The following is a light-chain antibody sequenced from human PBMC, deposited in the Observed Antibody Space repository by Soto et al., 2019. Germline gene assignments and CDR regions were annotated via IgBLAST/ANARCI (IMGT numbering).Light chain of an antibody. Sequence: EIVLTQSPGTLSLSPGERATLSCRASQSVNSNYLAWFQQKPGQAPRLLIYGASSRATGIPDTFSGSGSGTDFTLTISKLEPEDFAVYYCQLYGVSPRWTFGQGTKVEVK. J-gene: IGKJ1*01. CDR3: QLYGVSPRWT. V-gene: IGKV3-20*01. CDR2: GAS. CDR1: QSVNSNY.